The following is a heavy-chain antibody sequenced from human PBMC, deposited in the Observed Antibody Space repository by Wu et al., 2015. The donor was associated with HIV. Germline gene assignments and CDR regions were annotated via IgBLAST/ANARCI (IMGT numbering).Heavy chain of an antibody. CDR2: INPLLGTT. CDR1: GDSFTSYA. V-gene: IGHV1-69*01. Sequence: QVQLVQSGPEVKKPGSSVKVSCKASGDSFTSYAVSWVRQAPGQGLEWMGGINPLLGTTSHTQKFQARLTFSTDESKSVVYMELSSLRSEDTAVYYCARNTDSVATSLYSLGVWGQGTPVTVSS. J-gene: IGHJ6*02. CDR3: ARNTDSVATSLYSLGV. D-gene: IGHD5-12*01.